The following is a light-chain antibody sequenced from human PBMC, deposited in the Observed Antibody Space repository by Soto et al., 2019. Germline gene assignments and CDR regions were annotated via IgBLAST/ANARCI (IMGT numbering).Light chain of an antibody. V-gene: IGKV3-20*01. J-gene: IGKJ5*01. CDR3: QQYGGSPIT. Sequence: EIVLTQSPGTLSLSPGERATLSCRASQSVSSNFLAWFQQQPGQAPRLLVYAASRRVTGIPDRFSGSGSGTDFTLTISRLEPEDFAGYFCQQYGGSPITFGQGTRLEMK. CDR1: QSVSSNF. CDR2: AAS.